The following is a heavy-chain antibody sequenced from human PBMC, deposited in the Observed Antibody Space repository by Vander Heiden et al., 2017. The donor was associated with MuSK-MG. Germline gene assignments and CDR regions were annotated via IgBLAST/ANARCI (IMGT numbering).Heavy chain of an antibody. V-gene: IGHV3-15*01. CDR3: ATDRGGDYTFDY. CDR1: GFTFTNAW. D-gene: IGHD2-21*02. Sequence: VQLVESGGGLVKPGGSLRVSCEAPGFTFTNAWMNWVRQAPGKGLEWVGRIKNIGDGGTSDYAAPVKGRFTISRDDSRNMLYLQMNSLKTEDTAMYFCATDRGGDYTFDYWGQGTLVTVSS. J-gene: IGHJ4*02. CDR2: IKNIGDGGTS.